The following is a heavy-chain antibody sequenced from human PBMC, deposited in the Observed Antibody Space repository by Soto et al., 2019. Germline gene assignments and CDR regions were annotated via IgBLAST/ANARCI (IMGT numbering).Heavy chain of an antibody. CDR1: GGTFSNYV. J-gene: IGHJ6*02. CDR3: EIDGGSGELSGV. V-gene: IGHV1-69*01. D-gene: IGHD3-10*01. CDR2: IIPLFGTT. Sequence: QVQLVQSGTEVKKPGSSAKVSCKASGGTFSNYVISWVRQAPGQGLEWMGGIIPLFGTTDYAKTFQGRIAITAEESTTTVYMDLSSLRFEDTAVYFCEIDGGSGELSGVWGQGTTVIVSS.